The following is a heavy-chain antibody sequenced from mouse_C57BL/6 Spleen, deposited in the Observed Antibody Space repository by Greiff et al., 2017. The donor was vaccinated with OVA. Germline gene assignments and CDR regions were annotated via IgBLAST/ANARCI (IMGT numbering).Heavy chain of an antibody. CDR1: GYTFTDYN. CDR3: ARITTVVATEAMDY. CDR2: INPNNGGT. J-gene: IGHJ4*01. V-gene: IGHV1-18*01. D-gene: IGHD1-1*01. Sequence: VQLKQSGPELVKPGASVKIPCKASGYTFTDYNMDWVKQSHGKSLEWIGDINPNNGGTIYNQKFKGKATLTVDKSSSTAYMELRSLTSEDTAVYYCARITTVVATEAMDYWGQGTSVTVSS.